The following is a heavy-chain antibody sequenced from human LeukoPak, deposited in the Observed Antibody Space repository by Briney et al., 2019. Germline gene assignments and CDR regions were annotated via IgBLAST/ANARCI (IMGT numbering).Heavy chain of an antibody. D-gene: IGHD5-12*01. CDR1: GGPISSYY. J-gene: IGHJ4*02. V-gene: IGHV4-59*01. CDR2: IYYSGST. CDR3: ARGGSSGYDFDY. Sequence: SETLSLTCTVSGGPISSYYWSWIRQPPGKGLEWIGYIYYSGSTNYNPSLKSRVTISVDTSKNQFSLKLSSVTAADTAVYYCARGGSSGYDFDYWGQGTLVTVSS.